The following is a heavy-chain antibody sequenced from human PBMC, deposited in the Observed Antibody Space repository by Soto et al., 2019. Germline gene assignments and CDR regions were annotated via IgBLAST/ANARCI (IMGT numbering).Heavy chain of an antibody. V-gene: IGHV4-39*01. J-gene: IGHJ4*02. Sequence: SETMSHTRNISGASIDRSNYYRYYFCQSQGKGLEWIGTTYYNGNAYYNPSLRSRVTMSVDTSKNQFSLKLMSVTAADTAVYYCARHFVAVVIKGWGYWGQGTLVTVS. CDR3: ARHFVAVVIKGWGY. D-gene: IGHD3-22*01. CDR1: GASIDRSNYY. CDR2: TYYNGNA.